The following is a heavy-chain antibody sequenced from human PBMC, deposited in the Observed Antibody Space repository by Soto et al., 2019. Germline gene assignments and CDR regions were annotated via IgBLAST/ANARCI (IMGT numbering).Heavy chain of an antibody. D-gene: IGHD1-7*01. CDR3: AREGLTGTIGLYYYYGMDV. V-gene: IGHV4-59*01. CDR1: GGSISSYY. Sequence: PPETLYITFTFSGGSISSYYWSWIRQPPGKGLEWVGYIYYSGSTNYNPSLKSRVTISVDTSKNQFSLKLSSATAADTAVYYCAREGLTGTIGLYYYYGMDVWGQGTTVTVSS. J-gene: IGHJ6*02. CDR2: IYYSGST.